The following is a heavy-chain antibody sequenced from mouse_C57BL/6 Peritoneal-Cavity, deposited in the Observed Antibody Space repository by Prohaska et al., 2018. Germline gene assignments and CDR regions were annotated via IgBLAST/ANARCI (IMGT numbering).Heavy chain of an antibody. J-gene: IGHJ1*03. Sequence: EVQLLETGGGLVQPGGSRGLSCEGSGFTFSGFWISCVRQTPGKTLEWIGDINSYGSAINYAPSIKDRFTIFRDNDKSTLYLQMSNVRSEDTATYFCMRYGNYWYFDVWGTGTTVTVSS. CDR3: MRYGNYWYFDV. V-gene: IGHV11-2*01. CDR1: GFTFSGFW. CDR2: INSYGSAI. D-gene: IGHD2-1*01.